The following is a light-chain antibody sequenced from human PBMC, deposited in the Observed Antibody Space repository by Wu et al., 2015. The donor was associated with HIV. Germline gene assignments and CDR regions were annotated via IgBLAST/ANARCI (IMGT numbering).Light chain of an antibody. V-gene: IGKV3-20*01. J-gene: IGKJ4*01. CDR3: QQYDSSPSL. CDR1: QSVSSSY. CDR2: GAS. Sequence: EIVLTQSPGTLSLSPGERATLSCRASQSVSSSYLAWYQQKPGQAPRLLIYGASSRATGIPDRFSGSGSGTDFTLTISRLEPEDFAVYYCQQYDSSPSLFGGGTKVEIK.